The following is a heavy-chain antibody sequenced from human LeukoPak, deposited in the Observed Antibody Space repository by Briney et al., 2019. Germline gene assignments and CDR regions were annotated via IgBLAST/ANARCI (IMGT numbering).Heavy chain of an antibody. D-gene: IGHD3-10*01. V-gene: IGHV3-48*01. CDR2: ISSSSSTI. CDR3: ARGRGYFDY. CDR1: GFTFSSYS. Sequence: GGSLRLSCAASGFTFSSYSMNWVRQAPGEGLEWVSYISSSSSTIYYADSVKGRFTISRDNAKNSLYLQMNSLRAEDTAVYYCARGRGYFDYWGQGTLVTVSS. J-gene: IGHJ4*02.